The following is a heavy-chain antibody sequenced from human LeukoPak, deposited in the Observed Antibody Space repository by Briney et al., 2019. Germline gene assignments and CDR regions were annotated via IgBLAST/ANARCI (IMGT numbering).Heavy chain of an antibody. CDR1: GSTFTSYW. D-gene: IGHD3-10*01. CDR3: ARHAKLLWFGELSTDQYYFDY. J-gene: IGHJ4*02. CDR2: FDPSDSYT. V-gene: IGHV5-10-1*01. Sequence: PGEPLQISCQGSGSTFTSYWISWVRQLPGKGLEWMGRFDPSDSYTNYSPSFQGHVTISADKSISTAYLQWSSLKASDTAMYYCARHAKLLWFGELSTDQYYFDYWGQGTLVTVSS.